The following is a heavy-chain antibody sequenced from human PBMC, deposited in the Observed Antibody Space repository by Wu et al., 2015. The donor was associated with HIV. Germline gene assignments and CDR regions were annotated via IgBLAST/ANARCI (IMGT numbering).Heavy chain of an antibody. CDR1: GGSFSGYY. V-gene: IGHV4-34*01. CDR3: ARGHFHQIAAEGTSWWFDP. J-gene: IGHJ5*02. CDR2: INHSGST. Sequence: QVQLQQWGAGLLKPSETLSLTCAVYGGSFSGYYWSWIRQPPGKGLEWIGEINHSGSTNYNPSLKSRVTISVDTSKNQFSLKLSSVTAADTAVYYCARGHFHQIAAEGTSWWFDPWGQGTLVTVSS. D-gene: IGHD6-13*01.